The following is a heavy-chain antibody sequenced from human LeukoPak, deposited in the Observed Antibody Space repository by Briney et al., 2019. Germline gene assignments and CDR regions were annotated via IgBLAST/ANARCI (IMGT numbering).Heavy chain of an antibody. D-gene: IGHD1-26*01. J-gene: IGHJ4*02. Sequence: PGGSLRLSCAASGFTFSSYAMHWVRQAPGKGLEYVSAISSNGGSTYYANSVKGRFTISRDNSKNTLYLQMGSLRAEDMAVYYCARDLTGSGSPGGDYWGQGTLVTVSS. CDR2: ISSNGGST. V-gene: IGHV3-64*01. CDR1: GFTFSSYA. CDR3: ARDLTGSGSPGGDY.